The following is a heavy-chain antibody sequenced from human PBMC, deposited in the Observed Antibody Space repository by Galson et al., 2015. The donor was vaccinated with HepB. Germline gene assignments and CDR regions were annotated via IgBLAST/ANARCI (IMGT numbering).Heavy chain of an antibody. Sequence: SLRLSCAASGFTFSSYSMNWVRQAPGKGLEWVSYISSSSSTIYYADSVKGRFTISRDNAKNSLYLQVNSLRDEDTAVYYCARDLDYGDYSEYFQHWGQGTLVTVSS. CDR1: GFTFSSYS. D-gene: IGHD4-17*01. CDR2: ISSSSSTI. V-gene: IGHV3-48*02. CDR3: ARDLDYGDYSEYFQH. J-gene: IGHJ1*01.